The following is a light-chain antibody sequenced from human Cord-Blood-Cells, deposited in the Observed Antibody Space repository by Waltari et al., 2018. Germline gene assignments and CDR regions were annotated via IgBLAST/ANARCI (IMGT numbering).Light chain of an antibody. J-gene: IGLJ2*01. CDR1: SRDFGSYNY. CDR3: SSYTSCSTGV. V-gene: IGLV2-14*01. CDR2: DVS. Sequence: QSALTQPTSVSGSPGHSITISCNGTSRDFGSYNYVTWYQQHQGKAPKLIFYDVSNRHSGFSIRVPGSKSGNTAYLTISGLQADEEADYYCSSYTSCSTGVFGGGTKLTVL.